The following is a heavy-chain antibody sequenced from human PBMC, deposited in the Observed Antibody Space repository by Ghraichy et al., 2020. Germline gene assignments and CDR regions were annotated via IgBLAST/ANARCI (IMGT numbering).Heavy chain of an antibody. CDR1: GFSLSTSGMC. CDR3: ARTTYSNYYYYYGMDV. D-gene: IGHD4-11*01. CDR2: IDWDDDK. Sequence: SGPTLVKPTQTLTLTCTFSGFSLSTSGMCVSWIRQPPGKALEWLALIDWDDDKYYSTSLKTRLTISKDTSKNQVVLTMTNMDPVDTATYYCARTTYSNYYYYYGMDVWGQGTTVTVSS. V-gene: IGHV2-70*01. J-gene: IGHJ6*02.